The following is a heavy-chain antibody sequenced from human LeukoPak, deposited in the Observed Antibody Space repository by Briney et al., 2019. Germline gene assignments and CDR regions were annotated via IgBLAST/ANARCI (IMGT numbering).Heavy chain of an antibody. D-gene: IGHD3-22*01. CDR1: GFTFSSYA. CDR3: AKGSYYDSSGPFYFDY. Sequence: GGSLRLSCAASGFTFSSYAMSWVRQTPGKGLEWVSGISGSGDNTYYADSVKGRFTISRDNSKNTLYVQVNSLGTEDTAAYYCAKGSYYDSSGPFYFDYWGQGTLVTVSS. J-gene: IGHJ4*02. V-gene: IGHV3-23*01. CDR2: ISGSGDNT.